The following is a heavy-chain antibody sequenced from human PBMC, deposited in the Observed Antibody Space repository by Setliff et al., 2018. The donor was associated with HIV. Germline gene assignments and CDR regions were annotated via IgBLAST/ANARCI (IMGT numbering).Heavy chain of an antibody. CDR3: ARSGYDVEDYFDY. CDR2: INPNSGGT. D-gene: IGHD5-12*01. J-gene: IGHJ4*02. V-gene: IGHV1-2*06. CDR1: GYTFTGYY. Sequence: ASVKVSCKASGYTFTGYYMHWVRQAPGQGLEWMGRINPNSGGTNYAQKFQGRVTMTRDTSIGTAYMELSRLRSDDTAVYYCARSGYDVEDYFDYWGQGTLVTVSS.